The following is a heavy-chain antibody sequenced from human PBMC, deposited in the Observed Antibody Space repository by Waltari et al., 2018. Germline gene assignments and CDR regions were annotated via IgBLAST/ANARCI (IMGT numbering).Heavy chain of an antibody. Sequence: QVQLQESGPGLVKPSETLSLTCTVSNYSITSGYFGGWTRQSPGKGLEWIGSFYHTGTTYFNPSLKSRVTISIDTSKKQFSLRLRSVTAADTGVYFCARDKGFYDVLPGRGWFDPWGQGTLVTVSS. D-gene: IGHD3-9*01. CDR1: NYSITSGYF. CDR3: ARDKGFYDVLPGRGWFDP. J-gene: IGHJ5*02. CDR2: FYHTGTT. V-gene: IGHV4-38-2*02.